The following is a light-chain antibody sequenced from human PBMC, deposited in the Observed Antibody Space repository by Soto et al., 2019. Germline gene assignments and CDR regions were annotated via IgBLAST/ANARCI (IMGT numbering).Light chain of an antibody. Sequence: EIVLTPSPATLSLSPGERATLSCRSSQSVSSYLAWYQQKPGQAPRLLIYDASNRATGIPARFSGSGSGTDFTLTISSLEPEDFAVYYCQQRSNWPPALTFGGGTKV. CDR2: DAS. J-gene: IGKJ4*01. V-gene: IGKV3-11*01. CDR3: QQRSNWPPALT. CDR1: QSVSSY.